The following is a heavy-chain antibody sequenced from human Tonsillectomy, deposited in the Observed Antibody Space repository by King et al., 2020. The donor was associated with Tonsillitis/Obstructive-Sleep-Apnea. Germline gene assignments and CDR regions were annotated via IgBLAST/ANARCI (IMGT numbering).Heavy chain of an antibody. V-gene: IGHV4-39*01. J-gene: IGHJ3*02. Sequence: QLQESGPGLVKPSETLSLTCTVSGGSISSSRYYWGWIRQPPGKGLEWIGSIYYSESTYYNPSLKSRVTMSVDTSKDQFSLKLSSVTAADTAVYYCARPGIAVTGTWAFDIWGQGTMVTVSS. CDR2: IYYSEST. CDR3: ARPGIAVTGTWAFDI. CDR1: GGSISSSRYY. D-gene: IGHD6-19*01.